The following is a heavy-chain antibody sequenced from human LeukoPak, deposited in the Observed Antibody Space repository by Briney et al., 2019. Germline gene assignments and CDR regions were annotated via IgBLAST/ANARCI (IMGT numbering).Heavy chain of an antibody. Sequence: ASVKVSCKASGGTFGSYGISWLRQAPGQGLERMGGITPMFGAPKYAQKFQDRVAITTDVSTSTAYMELSRLRSEDTAVYYCAREITVIRGSRDAFNIWGQGTMATVSS. CDR3: AREITVIRGSRDAFNI. CDR1: GGTFGSYG. J-gene: IGHJ3*02. V-gene: IGHV1-69*05. D-gene: IGHD3-22*01. CDR2: ITPMFGAP.